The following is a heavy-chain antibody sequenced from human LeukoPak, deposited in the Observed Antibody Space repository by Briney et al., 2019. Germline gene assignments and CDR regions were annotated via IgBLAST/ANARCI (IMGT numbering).Heavy chain of an antibody. D-gene: IGHD3-3*01. CDR1: GGSFSGYY. J-gene: IGHJ5*02. CDR3: ARGRGFLEWLLYRGKVYWFDP. CDR2: INRSGST. V-gene: IGHV4-34*01. Sequence: SETLSLTRAVYGGSFSGYYWSWIRQPPGKGLEWIGEINRSGSTNYNPSLKSRVTISVDTSKNQFSLKLSSVTAADTAVYYCARGRGFLEWLLYRGKVYWFDPWGQGTLVTVSS.